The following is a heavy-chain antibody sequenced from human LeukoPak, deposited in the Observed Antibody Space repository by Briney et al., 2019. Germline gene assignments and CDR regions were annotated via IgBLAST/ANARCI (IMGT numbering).Heavy chain of an antibody. V-gene: IGHV4-30-4*08. CDR2: IYYSGST. CDR1: GGSISSGDYY. Sequence: PSETLSLTCTVSGGSISSGDYYWSWIRQPPGKGLEWIGYIYYSGSTYYNPSLKSRVTISVDTSKNQFSLKLSSVTAADTAVYYCARDSPPHAFDIWGQGTMVTVSS. D-gene: IGHD2-15*01. CDR3: ARDSPPHAFDI. J-gene: IGHJ3*02.